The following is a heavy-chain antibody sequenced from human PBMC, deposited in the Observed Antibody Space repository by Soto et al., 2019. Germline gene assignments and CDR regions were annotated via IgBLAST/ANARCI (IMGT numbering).Heavy chain of an antibody. CDR2: ISWNSGSI. CDR3: SKGIGKQQRVVDF. J-gene: IGHJ4*02. Sequence: GGSLRLSCAASGFTFDDYAMHWVRQAPGKGLEWVSGISWNSGSIGYADSVKGRFTISRDNAKNSLYLQMNSLRAEDTALYYCSKGIGKQQRVVDFWGQGTLVTVSS. CDR1: GFTFDDYA. V-gene: IGHV3-9*01. D-gene: IGHD6-13*01.